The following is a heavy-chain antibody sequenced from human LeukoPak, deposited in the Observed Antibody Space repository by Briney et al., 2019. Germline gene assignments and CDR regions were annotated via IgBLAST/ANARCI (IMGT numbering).Heavy chain of an antibody. CDR2: IYYSGST. D-gene: IGHD3-3*01. V-gene: IGHV4-39*07. Sequence: PSETLSLTCTVSGGSISSSSYYWGWIRQPPGKGLEWIGSIYYSGSTYYNPSLKSRVTISVDTSKNQFSLKLSSVTAADTAVYYCARVTTIFGVVHYGMDVWGQGTTVTVSS. CDR1: GGSISSSSYY. J-gene: IGHJ6*02. CDR3: ARVTTIFGVVHYGMDV.